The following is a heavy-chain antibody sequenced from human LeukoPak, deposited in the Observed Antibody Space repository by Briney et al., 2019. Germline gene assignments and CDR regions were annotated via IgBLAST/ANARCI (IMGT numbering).Heavy chain of an antibody. V-gene: IGHV3-66*01. CDR1: GFTVSSNY. J-gene: IGHJ6*03. D-gene: IGHD2-2*01. CDR3: AKATSRIVVVPAATQYMDV. CDR2: IYSGGRT. Sequence: GGSLRLSCAASGFTVSSNYMSWVRQAPGKGLEWVSVIYSGGRTYYADYVKGRFTISRDNSKNTLYLQMNSLRAEDTAVYYCAKATSRIVVVPAATQYMDVWGKGATVTVSS.